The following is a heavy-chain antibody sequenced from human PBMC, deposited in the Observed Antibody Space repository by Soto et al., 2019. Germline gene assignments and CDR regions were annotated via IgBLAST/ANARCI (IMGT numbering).Heavy chain of an antibody. D-gene: IGHD2-21*02. CDR2: IYHSGST. CDR1: GGSISSGGYS. V-gene: IGHV4-30-2*02. CDR3: ARFYCGGDCYSRPDAFDI. Sequence: SETLSLTCAVSGGSISSGGYSWSWSRQPPGKGLEWIGYIYHSGSTYYNPSLKSRVTISVDRSKNQFSLKLSSVTAADTAVYYCARFYCGGDCYSRPDAFDIWGQGTMVT. J-gene: IGHJ3*02.